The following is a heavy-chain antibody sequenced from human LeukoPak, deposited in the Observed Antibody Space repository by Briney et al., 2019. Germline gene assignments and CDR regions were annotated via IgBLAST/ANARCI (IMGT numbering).Heavy chain of an antibody. Sequence: GGSLRLSCAASGFTFSSYETNWVRQAPGKGLEWVSYISSSGSTIYYADSVKGRFTISRDNAKNSLYLQMNSLRAEDTAVYYCARMTTVTYAYYGMDVWGQGTTVTVSS. V-gene: IGHV3-48*03. CDR3: ARMTTVTYAYYGMDV. D-gene: IGHD4-11*01. CDR2: ISSSGSTI. CDR1: GFTFSSYE. J-gene: IGHJ6*02.